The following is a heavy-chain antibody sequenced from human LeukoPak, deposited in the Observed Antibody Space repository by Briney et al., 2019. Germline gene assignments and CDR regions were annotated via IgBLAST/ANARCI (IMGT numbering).Heavy chain of an antibody. CDR3: ARGRTYYYDSSGYSVLVY. V-gene: IGHV3-7*01. CDR1: GFTFSSYW. CDR2: IKQDGSEK. Sequence: GSLLLSCAASGFTFSSYWMSWVRQAPGKGLEWVANIKQDGSEKYYVDSVKGRFTISRDNAKNSLYLQMNSLRAEDTAVYYCARGRTYYYDSSGYSVLVYWGQGTLVTVSS. D-gene: IGHD3-22*01. J-gene: IGHJ4*02.